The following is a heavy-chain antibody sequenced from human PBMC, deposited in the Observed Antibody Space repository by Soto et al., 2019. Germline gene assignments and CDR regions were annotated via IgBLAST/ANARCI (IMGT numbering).Heavy chain of an antibody. CDR2: IYYSGST. CDR3: VREGTMVRGVIMHHEVDAFDI. J-gene: IGHJ3*02. Sequence: QVQLQEPGPGLVKPSQTLSLTCTVSGGSISSGGYYWSWIRQHPGKGLEWIGYIYYSGSTYYNPYLKSRVTISVDTSKNQFSLKLSSVTAADTAVYYCVREGTMVRGVIMHHEVDAFDIWGQGTMVTVSS. D-gene: IGHD3-10*01. V-gene: IGHV4-31*03. CDR1: GGSISSGGYY.